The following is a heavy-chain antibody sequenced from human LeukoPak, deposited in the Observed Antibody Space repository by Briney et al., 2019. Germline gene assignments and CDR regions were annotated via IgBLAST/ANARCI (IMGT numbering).Heavy chain of an antibody. V-gene: IGHV3-23*01. CDR3: AKIPQQLDIRDDAFDI. D-gene: IGHD6-13*01. CDR2: ISGSSDYT. J-gene: IGHJ3*02. Sequence: PGGSLRLSCAASGFTFGTYAMSWVRQAPGKGLEWVSAISGSSDYTFYADSVKGRFTISRDNSKNTLYLQMNSLRAEDTAVYYCAKIPQQLDIRDDAFDIWGQGTMVTVS. CDR1: GFTFGTYA.